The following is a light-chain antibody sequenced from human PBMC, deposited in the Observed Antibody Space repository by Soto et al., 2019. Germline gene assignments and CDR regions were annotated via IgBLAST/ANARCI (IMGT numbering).Light chain of an antibody. V-gene: IGKV1D-8*01. J-gene: IGKJ1*01. CDR2: AAS. CDR1: QGXXXY. Sequence: VIWXXXSPSXXXXXTGDXXXXXXXXSQGXXXYLAWYQQKPGKAPELLIYAASTLQSGVPSRFSGSGSGTDFTLTISCLQSEDFATYYWQQYYSFPRTFGQGTKVEIK. CDR3: QQYYSFPRT.